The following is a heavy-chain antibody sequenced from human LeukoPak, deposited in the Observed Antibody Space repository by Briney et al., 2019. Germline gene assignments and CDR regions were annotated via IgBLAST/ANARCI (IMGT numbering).Heavy chain of an antibody. Sequence: PGGSLRLSCAASGFTVSSNYMTWVRQAPGKGLEWVSVIYSGGTTYSADSVKGRFTKSRDNSKNTLYLQMNSLRAEDTAVYYCARERSSTSNYYYYYYYMDVWGKGTTVTVSS. V-gene: IGHV3-66*02. J-gene: IGHJ6*03. CDR3: ARERSSTSNYYYYYYYMDV. D-gene: IGHD2-2*01. CDR2: IYSGGTT. CDR1: GFTVSSNY.